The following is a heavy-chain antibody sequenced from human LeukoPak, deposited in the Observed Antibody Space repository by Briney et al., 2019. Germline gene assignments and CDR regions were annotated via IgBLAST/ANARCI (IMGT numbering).Heavy chain of an antibody. V-gene: IGHV1-8*01. D-gene: IGHD3-16*01. CDR2: MNPNSGNT. J-gene: IGHJ3*02. CDR1: GYTFTSYD. Sequence: ASVKVSCKASGYTFTSYDINWVRQATGQGLEWMGWMNPNSGNTGYAQKFQGRVTMTRNTSISIAYMELSSLRSEDTAVYYCARARRVWNAFDIWGQGTMVTVSS. CDR3: ARARRVWNAFDI.